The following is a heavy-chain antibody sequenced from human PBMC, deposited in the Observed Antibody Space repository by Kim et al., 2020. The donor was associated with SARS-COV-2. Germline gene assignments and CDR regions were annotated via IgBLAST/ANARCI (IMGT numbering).Heavy chain of an antibody. CDR3: ASVYDSSGYYSQGVQGH. Sequence: VKGRFTISRDNAKNSLYLQMNSLRDEDTAVYYCASVYDSSGYYSQGVQGHWGQGTMVTVSS. D-gene: IGHD3-22*01. V-gene: IGHV3-48*02. J-gene: IGHJ3*01.